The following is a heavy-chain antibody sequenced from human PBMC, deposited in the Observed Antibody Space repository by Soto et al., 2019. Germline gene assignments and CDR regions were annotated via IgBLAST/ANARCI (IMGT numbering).Heavy chain of an antibody. CDR3: ARGSGYDLYYFDY. CDR2: INSDGSST. CDR1: GFTFSSYW. Sequence: GGSLRLSCAASGFTFSSYWMHWVRQAPGKGLEWVSRINSDGSSTSYADSVKGRFTISRDNAKNTLYLQMNSLRAEDTAVYYCARGSGYDLYYFDYWGQGTLVTVSS. V-gene: IGHV3-74*01. J-gene: IGHJ4*02. D-gene: IGHD5-12*01.